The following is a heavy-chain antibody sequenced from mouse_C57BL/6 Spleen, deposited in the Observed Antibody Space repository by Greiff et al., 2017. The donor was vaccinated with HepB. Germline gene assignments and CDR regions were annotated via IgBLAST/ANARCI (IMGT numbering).Heavy chain of an antibody. Sequence: QVQLKESGAELVRPGTSVKMSCKASGYTFTNYWIGWAKQRPGHGLEWIGDIYPGGGYTNYNEKFKGKATLTADKSSSTAYMQFSSLTSEASAIYYCARSTTVVAADWYFDVWGTGTTVTVSS. CDR3: ARSTTVVAADWYFDV. V-gene: IGHV1-63*01. J-gene: IGHJ1*03. CDR1: GYTFTNYW. D-gene: IGHD1-1*01. CDR2: IYPGGGYT.